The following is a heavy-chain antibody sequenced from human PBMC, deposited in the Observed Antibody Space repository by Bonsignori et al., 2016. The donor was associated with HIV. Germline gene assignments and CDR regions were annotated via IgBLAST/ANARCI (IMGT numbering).Heavy chain of an antibody. Sequence: WIRQPPGKGLEWIGSIYHSGSTYYNPSLKSRVTISVDTSKNQFSLKLSSVTAADTAVYYCARLGITGNGYYFDYWGQGTLVTVSS. D-gene: IGHD1-20*01. CDR3: ARLGITGNGYYFDY. J-gene: IGHJ4*02. V-gene: IGHV4-38-2*01. CDR2: IYHSGST.